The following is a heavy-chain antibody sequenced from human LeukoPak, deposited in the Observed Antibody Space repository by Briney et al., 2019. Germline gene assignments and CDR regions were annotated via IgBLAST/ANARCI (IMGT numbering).Heavy chain of an antibody. CDR1: GGSISSRPYC. CDR2: FFYSGST. Sequence: PSETLSLTCTVSGGSISSRPYCWGWIRQPPGKGLEWLGSFFYSGSTNYKPSLKSRVTISVDASKNQFSLKLSSVTAADTAVYYCARVRERKIGYCSGGSCYRYYFDYWGQGTLVTVSS. CDR3: ARVRERKIGYCSGGSCYRYYFDY. V-gene: IGHV4-39*07. J-gene: IGHJ4*02. D-gene: IGHD2-15*01.